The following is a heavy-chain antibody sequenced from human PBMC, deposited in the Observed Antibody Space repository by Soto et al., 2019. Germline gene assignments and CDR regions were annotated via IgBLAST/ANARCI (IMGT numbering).Heavy chain of an antibody. Sequence: EVQLVESGGGLVKPGGSLRLSCVASGFTFSSYTMKWVRQAPGKGLEWVASISSSYYIKYADSVKSRFTISRHNAKNSLYLQMNSLRAEDTAVYYCARGDVVVLTATSNFDYWGQGTLVTVSS. CDR3: ARGDVVVLTATSNFDY. V-gene: IGHV3-21*01. D-gene: IGHD2-21*02. J-gene: IGHJ4*02. CDR1: GFTFSSYT. CDR2: ISSSYYI.